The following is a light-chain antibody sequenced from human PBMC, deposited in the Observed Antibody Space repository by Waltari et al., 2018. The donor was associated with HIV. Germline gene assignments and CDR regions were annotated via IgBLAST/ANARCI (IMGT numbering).Light chain of an antibody. Sequence: VLTQSPGTLSLSLGERATLSCRASQSVSSGYLAWYQQKPGQAPRVLIYGASSRATGMPDRFSGSGSGTDFTLTISRLEPEDFAVYYCQQYGNSPPYTFGQGTKLEIK. CDR1: QSVSSGY. J-gene: IGKJ2*01. V-gene: IGKV3-20*01. CDR3: QQYGNSPPYT. CDR2: GAS.